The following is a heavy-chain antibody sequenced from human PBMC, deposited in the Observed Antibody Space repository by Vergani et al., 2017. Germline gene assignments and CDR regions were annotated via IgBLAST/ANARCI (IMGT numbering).Heavy chain of an antibody. CDR2: ISYSGST. CDR3: ARLFRTGWYYNAFDI. V-gene: IGHV4-39*01. D-gene: IGHD6-19*01. J-gene: IGHJ3*02. Sequence: QLQLQESGPRLVKPSETLSLTCTVSGASISSGSYYWGWTRQPPGKGLEWIVSISYSGSTYYNPSLKSRVTISVDTSKNHFSLKLGSVTAADTAVYYCARLFRTGWYYNAFDIWGQGTMVTVSS. CDR1: GASISSGSYY.